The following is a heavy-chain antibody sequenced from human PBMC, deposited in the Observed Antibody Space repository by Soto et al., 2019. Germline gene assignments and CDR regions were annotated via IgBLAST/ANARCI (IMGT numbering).Heavy chain of an antibody. D-gene: IGHD1-26*01. Sequence: EVQLVESGGGLVQPGGSLRLSCAASGFTFSGYWMSWVRQAPGKGLEWVANIKGDGSEKYYVDSVRGRFTISRDNAKNSLYLQVNSLRAEDTAVYYCARDSRRVGATSDLDYWGQGTLVTVSS. CDR1: GFTFSGYW. CDR3: ARDSRRVGATSDLDY. CDR2: IKGDGSEK. J-gene: IGHJ4*02. V-gene: IGHV3-7*01.